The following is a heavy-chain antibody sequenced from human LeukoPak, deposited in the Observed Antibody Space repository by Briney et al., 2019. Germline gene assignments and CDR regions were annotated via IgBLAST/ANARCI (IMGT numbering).Heavy chain of an antibody. CDR2: IYIGGNT. J-gene: IGHJ4*02. D-gene: IGHD3-22*01. V-gene: IGHV3-53*01. CDR1: GFTVSSNY. CDR3: ARGVRNSSVYYSIYFHH. Sequence: GGSLIIFCAASGFTVSSNYISWVRQAPGKGLEWVSIIYIGGNTYYADSVKGRFTISRDNCKNTLYLQMNSLRAKDTAVYYCARGVRNSSVYYSIYFHHCGQGTLVTVSS.